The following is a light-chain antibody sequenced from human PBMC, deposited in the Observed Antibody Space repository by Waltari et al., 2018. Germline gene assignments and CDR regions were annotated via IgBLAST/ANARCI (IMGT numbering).Light chain of an antibody. CDR1: QGINSY. CDR2: AAS. Sequence: DIQLTQSPSFLSASVGDRVTITCRASQGINSYLAWYQQTPGKAPKLLIYAASPLQSGVPSRFSGSESGTEFTLTISSLQPEDFATYYCQQLHTYPITFGQGTLLEIK. V-gene: IGKV1-9*01. J-gene: IGKJ5*01. CDR3: QQLHTYPIT.